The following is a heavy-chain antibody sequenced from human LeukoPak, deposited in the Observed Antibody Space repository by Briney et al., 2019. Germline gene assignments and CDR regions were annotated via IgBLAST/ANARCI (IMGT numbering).Heavy chain of an antibody. CDR2: LYSDGNT. CDR1: GFTVITND. D-gene: IGHD1-26*01. J-gene: IGHJ4*02. V-gene: IGHV3-53*01. Sequence: GGSLRLSCAASGFTVITNDMTWVRQAPGKGLEWVSVLYSDGNTKYADSVQGRFTISRDNSKNTLYLEMNSLSPDDTAVYYCARARGRWHLLPLDFWGQGTLVTVSS. CDR3: ARARGRWHLLPLDF.